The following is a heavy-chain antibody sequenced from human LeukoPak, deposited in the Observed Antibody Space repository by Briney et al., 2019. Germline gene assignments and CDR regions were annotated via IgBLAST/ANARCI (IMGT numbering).Heavy chain of an antibody. CDR2: IYFSGST. Sequence: PSETLSLTCTVSGGSIGSSSYYWGWIRQPPGKGLEWIGSIYFSGSTYYNPSLKSRVTISVDTSKNQFSLKLSSVTAADTAVYYCASGIAATGTGYFQHWGQGTLVTVSS. CDR3: ASGIAATGTGYFQH. CDR1: GGSIGSSSYY. D-gene: IGHD6-13*01. V-gene: IGHV4-39*01. J-gene: IGHJ1*01.